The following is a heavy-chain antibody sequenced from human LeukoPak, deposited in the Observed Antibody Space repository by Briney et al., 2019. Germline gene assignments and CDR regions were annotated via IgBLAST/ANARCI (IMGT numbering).Heavy chain of an antibody. V-gene: IGHV4-59*01. J-gene: IGHJ3*02. CDR2: IYYSGST. CDR1: GGSISSYY. CDR3: ARDPGDSGGWQRADAFDI. Sequence: ASETLSLTCTVSGGSISSYYWSWIRQPPGKGLEWIGYIYYSGSTNYNPSLKSRVTISVDTSKNQFPLKLSSVTAADTAVYYCARDPGDSGGWQRADAFDIWGQGTMVTVSS. D-gene: IGHD6-19*01.